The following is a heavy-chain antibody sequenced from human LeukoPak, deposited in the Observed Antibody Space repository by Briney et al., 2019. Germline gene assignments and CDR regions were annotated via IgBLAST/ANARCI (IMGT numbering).Heavy chain of an antibody. D-gene: IGHD5-12*01. Sequence: KTSETLSLTCTVSGDSISSGNYYWSWIRQPAGKGLEWIGRIHTSGSTNYNPSLKSRVTISVDTSKNQFSLKLNSVTAADTAVYFCARDSEPRGYSGYDYVGNWFDPWGQGTLVTVSS. V-gene: IGHV4-61*02. CDR2: IHTSGST. CDR3: ARDSEPRGYSGYDYVGNWFDP. CDR1: GDSISSGNYY. J-gene: IGHJ5*02.